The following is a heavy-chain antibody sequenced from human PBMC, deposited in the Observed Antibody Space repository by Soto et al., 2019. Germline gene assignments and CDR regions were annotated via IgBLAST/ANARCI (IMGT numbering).Heavy chain of an antibody. Sequence: GALIHSRAAAGFTFCSHAISWGRQASGKWLEWVSAISGSGGSTYYADSVKGRFTISRDNSKNTLYLQMNSLRAEDTAVYYCAKSVFEIAALYYFDYWGQGTLVTVSS. CDR1: GFTFCSHA. CDR2: ISGSGGST. V-gene: IGHV3-23*01. CDR3: AKSVFEIAALYYFDY. J-gene: IGHJ4*02. D-gene: IGHD6-6*01.